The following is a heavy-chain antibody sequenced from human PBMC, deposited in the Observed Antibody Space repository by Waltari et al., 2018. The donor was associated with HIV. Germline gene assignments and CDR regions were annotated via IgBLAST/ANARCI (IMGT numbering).Heavy chain of an antibody. J-gene: IGHJ5*02. CDR3: ARDHPGGWFTS. D-gene: IGHD6-19*01. Sequence: EVQLVESGGGLVQPGGSLRLSCDASGFTFRLYWLSWVRQAPGKGLEWVANIKQDGSAKLYVDSVKGRFTISRDNPKNSLYLQMNSLRGDDTAVYYCARDHPGGWFTSWGQGTLVTVSS. V-gene: IGHV3-7*01. CDR2: IKQDGSAK. CDR1: GFTFRLYW.